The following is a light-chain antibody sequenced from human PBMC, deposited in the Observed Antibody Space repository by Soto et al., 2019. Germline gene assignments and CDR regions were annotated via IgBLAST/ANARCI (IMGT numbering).Light chain of an antibody. J-gene: IGKJ5*01. V-gene: IGKV1-9*01. CDR2: AAS. Sequence: IELTHSPSSLSASVVCRFTITFRASQGISSYLAWYQQKPGKAPKLLIYAASTLQSGVPSRFSGSGSGTDFTLTISSLQPEDFATYYCQQLNSYHITFGQGTRLEIK. CDR1: QGISSY. CDR3: QQLNSYHIT.